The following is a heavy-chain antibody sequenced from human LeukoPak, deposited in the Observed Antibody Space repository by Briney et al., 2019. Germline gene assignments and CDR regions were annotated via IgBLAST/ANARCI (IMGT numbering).Heavy chain of an antibody. V-gene: IGHV3-74*01. CDR1: GFTFSSYW. CDR2: INSDGSST. Sequence: GGSLRLSCAASGFTFSSYWMHWVRQAPGKGLVWVSRINSDGSSTSYADSVRGRFTISRDNAKNTLYLQMNSLRAEDTAVYYCARVSYYYGSGSYRPTAVYYFDYWGQGTLVTVSS. J-gene: IGHJ4*02. CDR3: ARVSYYYGSGSYRPTAVYYFDY. D-gene: IGHD3-10*01.